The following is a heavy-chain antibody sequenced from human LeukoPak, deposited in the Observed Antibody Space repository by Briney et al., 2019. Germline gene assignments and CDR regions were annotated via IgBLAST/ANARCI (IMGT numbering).Heavy chain of an antibody. CDR2: IYYSGST. Sequence: PLEPLSLTCTVSGGSISSYYWSWIRQPPGKGLEWIGYIYYSGSTNYNPSLKSRVTISVDTSKNQFSLKLSSVTAADTAVYYCASTYYYDSSGYFVYWGQGTLVTVSS. D-gene: IGHD3-22*01. CDR3: ASTYYYDSSGYFVY. V-gene: IGHV4-59*01. CDR1: GGSISSYY. J-gene: IGHJ4*02.